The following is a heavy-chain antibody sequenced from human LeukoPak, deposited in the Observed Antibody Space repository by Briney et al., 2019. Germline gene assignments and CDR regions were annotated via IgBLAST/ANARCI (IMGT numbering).Heavy chain of an antibody. CDR1: GFTFSTYW. CDR2: INSDGSST. J-gene: IGHJ4*02. CDR3: ARDPRTDYGGNPSDY. Sequence: GGSLRLSCAASGFTFSTYWMAWVRQAPGKGLVWVSRINSDGSSTSYADSVKGRFTISRDNAKNTLYLQMNSLRAEDTAVYYCARDPRTDYGGNPSDYWGQGTLVSVSS. V-gene: IGHV3-74*01. D-gene: IGHD4-23*01.